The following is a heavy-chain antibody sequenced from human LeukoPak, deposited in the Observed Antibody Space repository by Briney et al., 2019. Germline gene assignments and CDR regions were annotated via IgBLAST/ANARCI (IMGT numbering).Heavy chain of an antibody. V-gene: IGHV4-4*02. Sequence: PSETLSLTCAVSGGSISSSSWWTWVRQPPGKGLEWIGDVSHSGSTNYSPSLKSRVTLSVDKSKNQFSLKLNSVTAADTAVYYCARGSATLWNAAKYYYQMDVWGKGTTVTVSS. CDR3: ARGSATLWNAAKYYYQMDV. J-gene: IGHJ6*03. CDR2: VSHSGST. CDR1: GGSISSSSW. D-gene: IGHD1-1*01.